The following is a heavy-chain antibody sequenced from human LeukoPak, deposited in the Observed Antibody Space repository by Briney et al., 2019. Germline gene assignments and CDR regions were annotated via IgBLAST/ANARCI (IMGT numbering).Heavy chain of an antibody. CDR3: VRHNAARAFDI. V-gene: IGHV3-74*03. J-gene: IGHJ3*02. D-gene: IGHD1-1*01. Sequence: GGSLRLSCAASGFTFSSLWMHWVRQAPGKGLVWVSRVSDDGSTTTYADSVKGRFTISRDNAKNTLYLQMNSLRPEDTAVYYCVRHNAARAFDIWGQGTMVIVSS. CDR1: GFTFSSLW. CDR2: VSDDGSTT.